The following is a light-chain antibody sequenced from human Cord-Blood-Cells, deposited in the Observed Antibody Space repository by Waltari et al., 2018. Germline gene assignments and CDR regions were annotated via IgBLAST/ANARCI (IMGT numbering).Light chain of an antibody. CDR1: SGSIASNS. CDR3: QSYDSSNVV. CDR2: EDN. V-gene: IGLV6-57*02. J-gene: IGLJ2*01. Sequence: NFMLTQPHSVSESPGKTVTISCTGSSGSIASNSVPWYQQRPGSAPTTVIYEDNQRPSGVPDRFSGSIDSSSNSASLTISGLKTEDEADYYCQSYDSSNVVFGGGTKLTVL.